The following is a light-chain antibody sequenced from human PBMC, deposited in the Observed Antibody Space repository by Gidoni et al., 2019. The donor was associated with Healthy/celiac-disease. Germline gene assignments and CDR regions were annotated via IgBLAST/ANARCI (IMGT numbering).Light chain of an antibody. CDR1: SLRSYY. V-gene: IGLV3-19*01. CDR2: GKN. J-gene: IGLJ2*01. CDR3: NSRDSSGNHVV. Sequence: SSALTQAPAVSVAFGQTVRITCQGGSLRSYYASWYQQKPGQAPVLVIYGKNNRPSGIPDRFSGSSSGNTASLTITGAQAEDEADYYCNSRDSSGNHVVFGGGTKLTVL.